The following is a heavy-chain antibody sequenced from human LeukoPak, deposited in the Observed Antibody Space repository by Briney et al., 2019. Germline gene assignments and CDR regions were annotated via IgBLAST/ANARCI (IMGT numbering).Heavy chain of an antibody. CDR1: GFIFSHYG. J-gene: IGHJ3*02. CDR3: ARDGGLYAFDI. Sequence: GGSLRLSCAASGFIFSHYGMHWVRQAPGKGLEWVAIIWSDGSHENYVDSVKGRFTISRDNSKNTLYLQMNSLRAEDTAVYYCARDGGLYAFDIWGQGTMVTVSS. D-gene: IGHD3-16*01. V-gene: IGHV3-33*01. CDR2: IWSDGSHE.